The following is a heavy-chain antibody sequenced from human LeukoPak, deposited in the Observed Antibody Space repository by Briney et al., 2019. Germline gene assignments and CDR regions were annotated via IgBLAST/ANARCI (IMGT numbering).Heavy chain of an antibody. CDR1: GFTFSSYS. CDR3: ARGFIGGPFDQ. Sequence: PGGSLRLSCAPSGFTFSSYSMNGVPQAPGKGLECVSYISSSSSTIYYADSVKRRITISRYNAKNSLYLQMNILRAEDTALYFCARGFIGGPFDQWGQGTLVTVSS. D-gene: IGHD1-26*01. V-gene: IGHV3-48*04. CDR2: ISSSSSTI. J-gene: IGHJ4*02.